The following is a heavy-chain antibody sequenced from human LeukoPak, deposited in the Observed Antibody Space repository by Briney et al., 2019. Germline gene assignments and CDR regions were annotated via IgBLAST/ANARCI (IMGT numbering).Heavy chain of an antibody. V-gene: IGHV4-59*01. Sequence: KPSETLSLTCIVSGGSISNYYWSWLRQPPGKGLEWIGYVSYSGSTDYNPSLKSRVTISVDTSKNQFSLRLNSVTAADTAVYYCARDRSDGYNYVEYWGPGTLVTVSS. D-gene: IGHD5-24*01. J-gene: IGHJ4*02. CDR3: ARDRSDGYNYVEY. CDR2: VSYSGST. CDR1: GGSISNYY.